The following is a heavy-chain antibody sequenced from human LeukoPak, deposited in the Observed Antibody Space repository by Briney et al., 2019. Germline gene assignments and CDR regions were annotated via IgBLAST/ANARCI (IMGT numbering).Heavy chain of an antibody. CDR3: ARKNDFEI. Sequence: SQTLSLTCTVSGGSITSDLWNWIRQPAGKGLEWLGCIFYCGRTYYNPSLKSVVSISVDMSKNQFSLRLTSVTAADTAVYYCARKNDFEIWVQGTLVTVSS. CDR2: IFYCGRT. D-gene: IGHD2/OR15-2a*01. V-gene: IGHV4-59*01. J-gene: IGHJ3*02. CDR1: GGSITSDL.